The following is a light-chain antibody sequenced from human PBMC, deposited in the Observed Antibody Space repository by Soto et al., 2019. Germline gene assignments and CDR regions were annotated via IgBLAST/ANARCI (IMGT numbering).Light chain of an antibody. V-gene: IGLV1-47*02. Sequence: QSALTQPPSASGTPGQRVTISCSGSSSNIGSNYVYWYQQLPGTAPKLLIYSNNQRPSGVPDRFSGSKSGTSASLAISGLRSEDEADYYCAAWDDSLSDYVFATGTKLTVL. J-gene: IGLJ1*01. CDR2: SNN. CDR3: AAWDDSLSDYV. CDR1: SSNIGSNY.